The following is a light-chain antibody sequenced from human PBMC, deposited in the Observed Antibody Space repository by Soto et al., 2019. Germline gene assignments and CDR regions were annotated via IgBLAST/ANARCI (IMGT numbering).Light chain of an antibody. Sequence: EIVMTQSPATLSVSPGERATLSCRASQSVSSDLAWYHQKPGQAPRLLIYGASTRATGIPARFSGSGSGTEFTLTINSLKSEDFAVYFCQQYGSSPPITFGPGTKVDIK. J-gene: IGKJ3*01. CDR3: QQYGSSPPIT. V-gene: IGKV3-15*01. CDR2: GAS. CDR1: QSVSSD.